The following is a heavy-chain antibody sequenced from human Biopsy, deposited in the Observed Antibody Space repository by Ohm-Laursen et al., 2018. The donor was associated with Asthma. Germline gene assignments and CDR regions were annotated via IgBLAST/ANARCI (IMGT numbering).Heavy chain of an antibody. D-gene: IGHD7-27*01. CDR3: ARHWNWGSFFDY. Sequence: SDTLSLTCTVSGGSMSSSSYSWGWIRQPPGKGLEWIGSISYTGNTDIPSLRSRATLSVDTSKNNFSLKLTSVTAADTAVFCCARHWNWGSFFDYWGQGMLVTVSS. J-gene: IGHJ4*02. V-gene: IGHV4-39*01. CDR2: ISYTGNT. CDR1: GGSMSSSSYS.